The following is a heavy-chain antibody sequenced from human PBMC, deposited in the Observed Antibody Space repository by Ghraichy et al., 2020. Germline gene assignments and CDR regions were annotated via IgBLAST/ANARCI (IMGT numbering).Heavy chain of an antibody. CDR3: AKETPVAGNYYYYGMDV. Sequence: GGSLRLSCAASGFTFSSYAMSWVRQAPGKGLEWVSAISGSGGSTYYADSVKGRFTISRDNSKNTLYLQMNSLRAEDTAVYYCAKETPVAGNYYYYGMDVWGQGTTVTVSS. CDR2: ISGSGGST. V-gene: IGHV3-23*01. CDR1: GFTFSSYA. D-gene: IGHD6-19*01. J-gene: IGHJ6*02.